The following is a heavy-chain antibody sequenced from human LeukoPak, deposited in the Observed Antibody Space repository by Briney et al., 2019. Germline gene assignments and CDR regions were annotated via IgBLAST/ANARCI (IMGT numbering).Heavy chain of an antibody. V-gene: IGHV1-24*01. CDR3: ATNYDSIFTNY. D-gene: IGHD3-22*01. J-gene: IGHJ4*02. Sequence: ASVKVSCKVSGYTLTELSMHWVRQAPGKGLEWMGGFDPEDGETIYAQKFQGRVTMIEDTSTDTAYMELSSLRSEDTAVYYCATNYDSIFTNYWGQGTLVTVSS. CDR2: FDPEDGET. CDR1: GYTLTELS.